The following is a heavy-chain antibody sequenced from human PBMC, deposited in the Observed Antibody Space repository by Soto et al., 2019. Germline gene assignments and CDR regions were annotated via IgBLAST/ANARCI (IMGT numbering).Heavy chain of an antibody. D-gene: IGHD4-17*01. CDR2: ISSLSNHI. J-gene: IGHJ4*02. CDR1: GLSFSSYS. V-gene: IGHV3-21*01. CDR3: ARDEYGDFCDS. Sequence: EVQLVESGGGLVKPGGSLRLSCAASGLSFSSYSMNWVRQAPGRGLEWVSSISSLSNHIYYADSVKGRFTISRDNAKNSLYLQMNSLRSEETAVYSCARDEYGDFCDSWGQGTLVTVSS.